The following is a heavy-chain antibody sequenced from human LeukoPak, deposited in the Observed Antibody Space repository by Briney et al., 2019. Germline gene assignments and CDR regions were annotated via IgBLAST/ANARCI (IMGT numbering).Heavy chain of an antibody. CDR3: ASISSRGWTASDY. V-gene: IGHV3-9*01. D-gene: IGHD6-19*01. CDR1: GFTFDDYA. Sequence: GGSLRLSCAASGFTFDDYAMHWVRQAPGKGLEWVSGISWNSGSIGYADSVKGRFTISRDNAKNSLYLQMNSLRAEDTAVYYCASISSRGWTASDYWGQGTLVTVSS. J-gene: IGHJ4*02. CDR2: ISWNSGSI.